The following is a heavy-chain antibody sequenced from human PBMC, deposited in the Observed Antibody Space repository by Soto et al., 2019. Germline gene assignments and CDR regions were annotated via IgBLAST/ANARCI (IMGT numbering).Heavy chain of an antibody. CDR2: IYHSGST. J-gene: IGHJ3*02. Sequence: SETLSLTCADSGGSISGGGYSWSWIRQPPGKGLEWIGYIYHSGSTYYNPSLKSRVTISVDRSKNQFSLKLSSVTAADTAVYYCARKPDIWGQGTMVT. V-gene: IGHV4-30-2*01. CDR3: ARKPDI. CDR1: GGSISGGGYS.